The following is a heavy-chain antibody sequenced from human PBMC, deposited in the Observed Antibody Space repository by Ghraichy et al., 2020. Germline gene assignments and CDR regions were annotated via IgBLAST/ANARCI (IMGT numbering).Heavy chain of an antibody. V-gene: IGHV4-34*01. Sequence: SETLSLTCAVYGGSFSGYYWSWIRQSPGKGLEWIGEINHSGSTNYNPSLKSRVTISVDTSKNQFSLKLSSVTAADTAVYYCARGVIKRHALVRERMGFDPWGQGTLVTVSS. J-gene: IGHJ5*02. D-gene: IGHD3-10*01. CDR2: INHSGST. CDR1: GGSFSGYY. CDR3: ARGVIKRHALVRERMGFDP.